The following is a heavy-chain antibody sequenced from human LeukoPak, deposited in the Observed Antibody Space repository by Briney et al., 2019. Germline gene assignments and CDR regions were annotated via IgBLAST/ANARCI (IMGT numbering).Heavy chain of an antibody. Sequence: GGSLRLSCAASGFTFSNYWLSWVRQAPGKGLEWVAHIKQQGSEKYYVDSVKGRFTISRDNDKNSPYLQMNSLRAEDTAIYYCARYKNNWDFDYWGQGTLVTVSS. D-gene: IGHD1-1*01. CDR2: IKQQGSEK. CDR1: GFTFSNYW. CDR3: ARYKNNWDFDY. J-gene: IGHJ4*02. V-gene: IGHV3-7*01.